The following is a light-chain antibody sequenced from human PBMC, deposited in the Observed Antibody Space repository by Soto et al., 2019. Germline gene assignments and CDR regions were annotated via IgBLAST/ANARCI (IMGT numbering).Light chain of an antibody. V-gene: IGKV3D-15*01. CDR3: QQYSNWHTVT. Sequence: IDVTLSPSNLSTAPGDTVTISCRPSQSVGSNLAWYQQKHGQAPRLLIYGASTTATDIQARFSGSGSGTEFTLTISSLESEDFAVYYFQQYSNWHTVTFGQGTRLEIK. CDR1: QSVGSN. CDR2: GAS. J-gene: IGKJ5*01.